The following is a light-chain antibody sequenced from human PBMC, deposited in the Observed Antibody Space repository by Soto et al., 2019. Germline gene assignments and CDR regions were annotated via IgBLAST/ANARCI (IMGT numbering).Light chain of an antibody. Sequence: EIVLTQSPGTLSLSPGERVTLSCRASQSLTTNYLAWYQQKPGQAPRLLIYGASNRATGVPDRFSGSGSGTDSTLTITRLEPEDFAVYYCQHYGRSPLMYTFGQGTKLGVK. CDR1: QSLTTNY. CDR2: GAS. V-gene: IGKV3-20*01. CDR3: QHYGRSPLMYT. J-gene: IGKJ2*01.